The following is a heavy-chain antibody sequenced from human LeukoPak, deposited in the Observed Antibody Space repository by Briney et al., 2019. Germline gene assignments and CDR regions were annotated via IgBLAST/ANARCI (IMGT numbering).Heavy chain of an antibody. CDR1: GFTFSSYW. CDR2: IKQDGSEK. D-gene: IGHD3-10*01. J-gene: IGHJ5*02. Sequence: PGGSLRLSCAASGFTFSSYWMSWVRQAPGKGLEWVANIKQDGSEKYYVDSVKGRFTISRDNAKNSLYLQMNSLRAEDTAVYYCARLGWYYYGSGRQNWFDPWGQGTLVTVSS. CDR3: ARLGWYYYGSGRQNWFDP. V-gene: IGHV3-7*01.